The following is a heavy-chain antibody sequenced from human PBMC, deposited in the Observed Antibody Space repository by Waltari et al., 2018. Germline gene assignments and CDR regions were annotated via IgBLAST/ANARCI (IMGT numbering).Heavy chain of an antibody. CDR2: IMTDGREE. V-gene: IGHV3-7*01. CDR1: GFTLSNYW. Sequence: EMQLVESGGGLVQLGGSLRLSCCASGFTLSNYWMSWVRQDPGKGPEWVANIMTDGREEYYVDSVRGRFTISRDNAKNSLYLQMNSLRPEDTAVYYCVRDQWFAFDIWGQGTMVTVSS. D-gene: IGHD3-22*01. CDR3: VRDQWFAFDI. J-gene: IGHJ3*02.